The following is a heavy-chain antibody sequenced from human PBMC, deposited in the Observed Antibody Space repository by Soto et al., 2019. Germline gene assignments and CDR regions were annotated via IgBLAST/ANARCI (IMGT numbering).Heavy chain of an antibody. CDR3: ASNTYYYDSSAMYYFDY. V-gene: IGHV1-58*02. CDR2: IVVGSGNT. Sequence: EASVKVSCKASGFTFTSSAMQWVRQARGQRLEWIGWIVVGSGNTNYAQKLQERVTITRDMSTSTAYMELSSLRSEDTAVYYCASNTYYYDSSAMYYFDYWGQGTLVTVSS. D-gene: IGHD3-22*01. J-gene: IGHJ4*02. CDR1: GFTFTSSA.